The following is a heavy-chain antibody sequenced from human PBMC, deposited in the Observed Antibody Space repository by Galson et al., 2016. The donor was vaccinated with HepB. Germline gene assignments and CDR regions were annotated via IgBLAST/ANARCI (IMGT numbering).Heavy chain of an antibody. D-gene: IGHD5-18*01. J-gene: IGHJ4*02. CDR3: ASLSGYSYGYPDY. Sequence: SLRLSCAASGFTFSRHAMTWVRQAPGKGLEWVSAITGLGGSTYYADSVKGRFTISRDNAKNSLYLQMNSLRAEDTAVYYCASLSGYSYGYPDYWGQGTLVTVSS. V-gene: IGHV3-23*01. CDR1: GFTFSRHA. CDR2: ITGLGGST.